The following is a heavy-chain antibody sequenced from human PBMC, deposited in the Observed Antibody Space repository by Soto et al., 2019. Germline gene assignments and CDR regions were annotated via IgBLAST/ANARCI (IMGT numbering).Heavy chain of an antibody. D-gene: IGHD2-15*01. J-gene: IGHJ2*01. CDR1: GYTFTSYY. CDR2: INPSGGST. V-gene: IGHV1-46*01. Sequence: ASVKVSFKASGYTFTSYYMHWVRQAPGQGLEWMGIINPSGGSTSYAQKFQGRVTMTRDTSTSTVYMELSSLRSEDTAVYYCARERRDIVVVVAATGGYFDLWGRGTLVTRLL. CDR3: ARERRDIVVVVAATGGYFDL.